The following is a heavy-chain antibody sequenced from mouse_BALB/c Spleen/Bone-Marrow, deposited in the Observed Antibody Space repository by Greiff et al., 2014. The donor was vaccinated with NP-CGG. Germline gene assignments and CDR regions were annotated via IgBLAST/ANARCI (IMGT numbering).Heavy chain of an antibody. Sequence: EVQLVESGGDLVKPGGSLKLSCAASGFTFSSYGMSWGRQTPDKRLEWVATISSGGSNTYYPDSVKGRFTISRDNAKNTLYLQMSSLKPEDTAMYYCARHQRYYAMDYWGQGTSVTVSS. CDR2: ISSGGSNT. CDR3: ARHQRYYAMDY. J-gene: IGHJ4*01. V-gene: IGHV5-6*01. CDR1: GFTFSSYG.